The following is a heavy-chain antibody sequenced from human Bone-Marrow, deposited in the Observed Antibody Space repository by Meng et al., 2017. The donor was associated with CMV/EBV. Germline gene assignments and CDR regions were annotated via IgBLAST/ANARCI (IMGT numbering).Heavy chain of an antibody. V-gene: IGHV1-18*01. D-gene: IGHD2-15*01. CDR1: GYTFTSYG. CDR2: ISAYNGNT. J-gene: IGHJ4*02. Sequence: ASVKVSCKASGYTFTSYGISWVRQAPGQALEWMGWISAYNGNTNYALKLQGRVTMTTDTSTSTTYMELRSLRSDDTAVYYCARDRVVVPSDYWGQGTLVTVSS. CDR3: ARDRVVVPSDY.